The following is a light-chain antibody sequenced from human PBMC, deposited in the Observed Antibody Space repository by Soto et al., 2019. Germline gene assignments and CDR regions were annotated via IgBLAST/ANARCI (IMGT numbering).Light chain of an antibody. CDR2: EVD. CDR3: SSYGGRNNLL. V-gene: IGLV2-8*01. J-gene: IGLJ3*02. Sequence: QSALTQPPSASGSPGQSVTISCTGTSSDVGAFNRVSWYQQHPGRAPKLIISEVDKRASGVPDRFSGSKSGNTASLTVSGLQAEDEADYYCSSYGGRNNLLFGGGTKLTV. CDR1: SSDVGAFNR.